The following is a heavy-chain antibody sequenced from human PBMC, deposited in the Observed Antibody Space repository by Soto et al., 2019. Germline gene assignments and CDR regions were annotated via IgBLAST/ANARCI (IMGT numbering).Heavy chain of an antibody. D-gene: IGHD6-19*01. CDR1: GADINTYS. Sequence: KPSETLSFTCSVSGADINTYSWTWIRQPAGKGLEWIGRIYTSASINYNPSLKGRVTLSVDTSTNQVSLRLASVTAADTAIYYCARDREAGYNFYYGMDVWGQGTTVTVSS. CDR2: IYTSASI. CDR3: ARDREAGYNFYYGMDV. J-gene: IGHJ6*02. V-gene: IGHV4-4*07.